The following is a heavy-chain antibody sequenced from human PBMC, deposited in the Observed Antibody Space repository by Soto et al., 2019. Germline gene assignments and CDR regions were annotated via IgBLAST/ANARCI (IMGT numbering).Heavy chain of an antibody. J-gene: IGHJ6*03. CDR1: GYTFTNYG. V-gene: IGHV1-18*01. CDR3: ASTTVTASYHHVEV. D-gene: IGHD4-17*01. Sequence: GASVKVSCKASGYTFTNYGFTWVRQAPGQGLEWMGWISTYNGNTKYAQKVQGRLTMTTGTSTSTANMELTSLRSDDTAVYYCASTTVTASYHHVEVCCKGPTVTDSS. CDR2: ISTYNGNT.